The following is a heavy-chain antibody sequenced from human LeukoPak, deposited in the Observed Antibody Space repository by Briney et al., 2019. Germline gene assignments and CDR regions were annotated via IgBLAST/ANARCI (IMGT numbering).Heavy chain of an antibody. D-gene: IGHD6-6*01. CDR3: ARREVGIAARHNWFDP. CDR1: GGSISSYY. Sequence: SETLSLTCTVSGGSISSYYWSWIRQPPGKGLEWIGYIYTSGSTNYNPSLKSRVTISVDTSKNQFSLKLSSVTAADTAVYYCARREVGIAARHNWFDPWGQGTLVTVSS. J-gene: IGHJ5*02. V-gene: IGHV4-4*09. CDR2: IYTSGST.